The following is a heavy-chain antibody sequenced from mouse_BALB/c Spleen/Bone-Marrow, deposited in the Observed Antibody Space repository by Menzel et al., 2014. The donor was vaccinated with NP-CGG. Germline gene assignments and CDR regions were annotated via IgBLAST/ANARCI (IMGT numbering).Heavy chain of an antibody. Sequence: EVMLVESGGGLVKPGGSLKLSCAASGFTFSSYAMSWVRRTPEKRLEWVATISSGGSYTYYPDSVKGRFTISRDNAKNTLYLQMSSLRSEDTATYYCARHGITRLLDYWGQGTTLTVSS. CDR3: ARHGITRLLDY. V-gene: IGHV5-9-1*01. CDR2: ISSGGSYT. D-gene: IGHD2-4*01. CDR1: GFTFSSYA. J-gene: IGHJ2*01.